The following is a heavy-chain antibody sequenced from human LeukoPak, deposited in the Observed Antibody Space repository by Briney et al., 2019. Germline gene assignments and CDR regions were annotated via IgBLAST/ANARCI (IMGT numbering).Heavy chain of an antibody. Sequence: GGSLRLSCAASGFTFSHYGMHWVRQAPGKWLDWVALIWDDGNNKYYADSVKGRFTISRDKSKNTLYLQMSSLRAEDTAVYYCARDNGEWRLNWFDHWGQGTLVTVSS. CDR3: ARDNGEWRLNWFDH. J-gene: IGHJ5*02. CDR1: GFTFSHYG. V-gene: IGHV3-33*08. CDR2: IWDDGNNK. D-gene: IGHD2-8*01.